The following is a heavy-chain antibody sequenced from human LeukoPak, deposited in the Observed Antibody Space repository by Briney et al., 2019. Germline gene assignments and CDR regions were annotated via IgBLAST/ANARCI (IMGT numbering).Heavy chain of an antibody. D-gene: IGHD4-23*01. V-gene: IGHV1-18*01. CDR3: ARAGGYGGNRSPFDY. Sequence: ASVKVSCKASGGTFSSYAISWVRQAPGQGLEWMGWISAYNGNTNYAQKLQGRVTMTTDTSTSTAYMELKSLRSDDTAVYYCARAGGYGGNRSPFDYWGQGTLVTVSS. CDR1: GGTFSSYA. CDR2: ISAYNGNT. J-gene: IGHJ4*02.